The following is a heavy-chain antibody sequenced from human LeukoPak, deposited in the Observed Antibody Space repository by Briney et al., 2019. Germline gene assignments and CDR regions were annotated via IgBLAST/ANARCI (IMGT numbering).Heavy chain of an antibody. J-gene: IGHJ4*02. CDR3: AREWDYYAV. V-gene: IGHV1-2*02. D-gene: IGHD3-10*01. Sequence: ASVKVSCKASGYTFIDYYMHWVRQAPGQGLEWVAWINPKNGDTKYAQNFQGRVTVTRDTSINTVSMELRSLRSDDTAVYYCAREWDYYAVWGQGTMVSVSS. CDR1: GYTFIDYY. CDR2: INPKNGDT.